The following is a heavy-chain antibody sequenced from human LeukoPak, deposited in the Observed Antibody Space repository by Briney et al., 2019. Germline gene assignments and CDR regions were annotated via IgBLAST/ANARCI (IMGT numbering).Heavy chain of an antibody. CDR2: IYYSGST. CDR3: SLWSGYSSDY. CDR1: GGSVSSGSYY. J-gene: IGHJ4*02. V-gene: IGHV4-61*01. Sequence: NPSETLSLTCTVSGGSVSSGSYYWSWIRQPPGKGLEWIGYIYYSGSTNYNPSLKSRVTISVDTSKNQFSLKLSSVTAADTAVYYCSLWSGYSSDYWGQGTLVTVSS. D-gene: IGHD3-3*01.